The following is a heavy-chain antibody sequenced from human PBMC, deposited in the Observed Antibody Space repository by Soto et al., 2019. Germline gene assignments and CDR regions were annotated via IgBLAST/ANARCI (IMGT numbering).Heavy chain of an antibody. CDR1: GFTFSNHA. CDR2: ISYHGSNE. V-gene: IGHV3-30-3*01. J-gene: IGHJ4*02. D-gene: IGHD3-9*01. Sequence: GGSLRLSCPTSGFTFSNHAMHWVRQAPGKGLEWVAVISYHGSNEHYADSVKGRFTISRDNSKNTLYLQMNSLRAEDTAVYYCARPYYDILTGYSYYLDYWGQGTLVTVSS. CDR3: ARPYYDILTGYSYYLDY.